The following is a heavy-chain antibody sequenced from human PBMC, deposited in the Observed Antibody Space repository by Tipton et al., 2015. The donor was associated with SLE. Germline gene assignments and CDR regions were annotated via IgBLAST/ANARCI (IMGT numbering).Heavy chain of an antibody. J-gene: IGHJ2*01. V-gene: IGHV4-31*02. CDR2: IYYSGST. CDR3: AREWQQLWYFDL. CDR1: GGSISSGGYY. Sequence: LGLSCTVSGGSISSGGYYWSWIRQHPGKGLEWIGYIYYSGSTYYNPSLKSRVTISVDTSKNQFSLKLNSVTAADTAVYYCAREWQQLWYFDLWGRGTLVTVSS. D-gene: IGHD6-13*01.